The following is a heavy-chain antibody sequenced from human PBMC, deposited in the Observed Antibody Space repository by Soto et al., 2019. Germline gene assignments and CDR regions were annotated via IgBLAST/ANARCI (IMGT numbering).Heavy chain of an antibody. D-gene: IGHD1-1*01. CDR1: GFTFSAFE. J-gene: IGHJ6*02. CDR3: ARESGGTGLDV. Sequence: EVQLVESGGGLVQPGGSLRLSCAAFGFTFSAFEMNWVRQAPGKGLEWLSYIYNSGSTMTYADSVKGRFAISRDNAKNSLYLEMYSLRAEDTAVYYCARESGGTGLDVWGQGTTVTVSS. V-gene: IGHV3-48*03. CDR2: IYNSGSTM.